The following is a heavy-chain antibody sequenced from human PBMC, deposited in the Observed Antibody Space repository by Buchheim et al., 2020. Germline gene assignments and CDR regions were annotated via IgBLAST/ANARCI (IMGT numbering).Heavy chain of an antibody. CDR3: ARDYYDSSAYYKTFDY. Sequence: QVQLVESGGGVVQPGRSLRLSCVASGFTFSSYGMHWVRKAPGKGLEWVAVIWYDGSYKYYTDSVKGRFTISRDSSKNPLYLQMNSLRAEDTAVYYCARDYYDSSAYYKTFDYWGLGTL. J-gene: IGHJ4*02. CDR2: IWYDGSYK. V-gene: IGHV3-33*01. D-gene: IGHD3-22*01. CDR1: GFTFSSYG.